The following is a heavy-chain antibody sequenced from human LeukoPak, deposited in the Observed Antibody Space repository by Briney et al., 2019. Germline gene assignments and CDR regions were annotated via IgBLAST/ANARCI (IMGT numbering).Heavy chain of an antibody. J-gene: IGHJ4*02. CDR3: AVNWNVDH. D-gene: IGHD1-1*01. V-gene: IGHV3-23*01. CDR1: GFTFTSYA. CDR2: ISNSGVST. Sequence: GGSLRLSCAASGFTFTSYAMTWVRQAPGKGLEWVSSISNSGVSTYHADSVKGRFIISRDNSKNTLYLQMNSLRAEDTAVYYCAVNWNVDHWGQGTLVTVSS.